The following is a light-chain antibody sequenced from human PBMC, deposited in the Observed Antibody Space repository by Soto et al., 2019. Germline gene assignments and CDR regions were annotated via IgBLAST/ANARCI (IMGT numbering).Light chain of an antibody. CDR1: QSIGSY. CDR2: GAS. J-gene: IGKJ4*01. Sequence: EIVLTQSPATLSLSPGETATLSCRASQSIGSYLAWYQQKPGQSPRLLIYGASNRATGIPARFSGSGTGTAFTLTISSLEPEDFAVYYCQQRSNWISFGGGTKVEV. CDR3: QQRSNWIS. V-gene: IGKV3-11*01.